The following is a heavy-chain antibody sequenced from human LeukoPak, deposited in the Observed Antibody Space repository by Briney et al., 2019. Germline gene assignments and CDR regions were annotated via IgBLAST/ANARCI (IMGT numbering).Heavy chain of an antibody. D-gene: IGHD1-26*01. V-gene: IGHV4-39*01. J-gene: IGHJ5*01. CDR2: IYYSAST. CDR3: GRGRAIAGAGPINWFDS. Sequence: SETLSLTCAVSGGSLSSSTYYWGWIPPPPGKGLEWIGNIYYSASTYYNTSLKSRVTISVDTSKSQFFLRHNPVTAAETAEYYCGRGRAIAGAGPINWFDSWGQGTLVTVSS. CDR1: GGSLSSSTYY.